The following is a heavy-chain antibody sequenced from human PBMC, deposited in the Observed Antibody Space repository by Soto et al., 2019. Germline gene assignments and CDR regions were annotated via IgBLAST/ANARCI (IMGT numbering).Heavy chain of an antibody. Sequence: EVQLLESGGGLVQPGGSLRLSCAASEFTFNSDSMIWVRQAPGKGLEWVSCVNGGGDITYYAESVKGRFTISRDNSMNTPYLQINSLGAEDTAVFYCATGHFGVTMDVWGQGTTVTVSS. V-gene: IGHV3-23*01. CDR1: EFTFNSDS. D-gene: IGHD3-3*01. CDR2: VNGGGDIT. J-gene: IGHJ6*02. CDR3: ATGHFGVTMDV.